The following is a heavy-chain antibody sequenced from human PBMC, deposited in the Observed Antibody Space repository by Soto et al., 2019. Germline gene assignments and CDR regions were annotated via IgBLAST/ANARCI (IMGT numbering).Heavy chain of an antibody. CDR3: ARDIRNAFDI. J-gene: IGHJ3*02. CDR1: GGSISSGGYY. CDR2: IYYSGST. Sequence: SETLSLTCTVSGGSISSGGYYWSWIRQHPGKGLEWIGYIYYSGSTYYNPSLKSRVTISVDTSKNQFSLKLCSVTAADTAVYYCARDIRNAFDIWGQGTMVTVSS. D-gene: IGHD2-2*02. V-gene: IGHV4-31*03.